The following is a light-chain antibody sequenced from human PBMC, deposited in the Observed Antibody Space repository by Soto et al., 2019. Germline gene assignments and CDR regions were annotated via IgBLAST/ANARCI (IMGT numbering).Light chain of an antibody. Sequence: AIRMTQSPSSLSSSAGDRVAIACRASQDVGRYLAWYQQKPGQAPKLLIYGASTLQTGVPSRFSGGGSGTDFTLTISCLESEDFAIYYCQQYKNCPWTFGQGTKVEIK. V-gene: IGKV1-8*01. CDR3: QQYKNCPWT. CDR1: QDVGRY. CDR2: GAS. J-gene: IGKJ1*01.